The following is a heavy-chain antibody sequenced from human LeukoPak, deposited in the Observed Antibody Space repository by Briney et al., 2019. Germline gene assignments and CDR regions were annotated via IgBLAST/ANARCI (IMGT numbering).Heavy chain of an antibody. V-gene: IGHV4-38-2*01. CDR3: ARHIPTIVVVPAARFDP. D-gene: IGHD2-2*01. CDR2: IYHSGST. Sequence: SETLSLTCAVSGYSISSGYYWGWIRQPPGKGLEWTGSIYHSGSTYYNPSLKSRVTISVDTSKNQFSLKLSSVTAADTAVYYCARHIPTIVVVPAARFDPWGQGTLVTVSS. CDR1: GYSISSGYY. J-gene: IGHJ5*02.